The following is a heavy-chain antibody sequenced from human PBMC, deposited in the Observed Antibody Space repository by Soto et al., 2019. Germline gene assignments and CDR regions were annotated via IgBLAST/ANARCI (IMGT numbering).Heavy chain of an antibody. V-gene: IGHV1-69*02. CDR3: ARAASYYERGFYYYYGMDV. Sequence: QVQLVQSGAEVKKPGSSVKVSCKASGGTFSSYTISWVRQAPGQGHEWMGRIIPIFGIANYAQKFQGRVTSTADKSTSTAYMELSSLRSEHTAVYYCARAASYYERGFYYYYGMDVWGQWTTVTVSS. D-gene: IGHD2-2*01. J-gene: IGHJ6*02. CDR2: IIPIFGIA. CDR1: GGTFSSYT.